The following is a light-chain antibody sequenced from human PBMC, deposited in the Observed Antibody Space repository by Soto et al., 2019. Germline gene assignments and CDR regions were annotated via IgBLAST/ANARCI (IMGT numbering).Light chain of an antibody. Sequence: DSVMTQSPLSLPVTPGEPASISCRSSQSLVHSNGYNYLDWYLQKPGQSPQLLIYLGSNRASGVPDRFGGTGAGPDFTLQISRVEADHVVVYYCRQALQTQTFGQGTKVEIK. V-gene: IGKV2-28*01. CDR3: RQALQTQT. CDR1: QSLVHSNGYNY. J-gene: IGKJ1*01. CDR2: LGS.